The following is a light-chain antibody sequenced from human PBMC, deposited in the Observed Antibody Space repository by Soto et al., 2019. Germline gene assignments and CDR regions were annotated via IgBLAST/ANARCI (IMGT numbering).Light chain of an antibody. CDR2: GAS. CDR1: QSVSSD. J-gene: IGKJ1*01. Sequence: EIVMTQSPATLSVSPGERATLSCRASQSVSSDLAWYHQKPGQAPRLLIYGASTRATGIPARFSGSGSATEFTLTINSLQSEDFAVYYCQQYNNWPRTFGQGTKVEIK. CDR3: QQYNNWPRT. V-gene: IGKV3-15*01.